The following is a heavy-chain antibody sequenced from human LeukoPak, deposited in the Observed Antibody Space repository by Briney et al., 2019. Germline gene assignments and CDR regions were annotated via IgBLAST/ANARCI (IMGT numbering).Heavy chain of an antibody. V-gene: IGHV3-30*02. CDR1: GFTFSRYA. J-gene: IGHJ4*02. Sequence: GRSLRLSCAASGFTFSRYAMHWVRQAPGKGLEWVAFIRYDGSNKYYADSVKGRFTISRDNSKNTLYLQMNSLRAKDTAVYYCAKARLGYCSSTSCGSLDYWGQGTLVTVSS. CDR2: IRYDGSNK. CDR3: AKARLGYCSSTSCGSLDY. D-gene: IGHD2-2*01.